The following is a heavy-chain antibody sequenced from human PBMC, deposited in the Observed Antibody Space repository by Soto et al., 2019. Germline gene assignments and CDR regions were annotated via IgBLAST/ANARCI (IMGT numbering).Heavy chain of an antibody. V-gene: IGHV1-8*01. J-gene: IGHJ4*02. Sequence: GASVKVSCKASGYTFTSCDINWVRQATGQGLEWMGWMNPSGGNRGYAQKFQGRVTMTRNTSTSTAYMELSSLGSEDTAVYYCAPNYDYWSGYFVNWGQGTLVTVSS. D-gene: IGHD3-3*01. CDR2: MNPSGGNR. CDR3: APNYDYWSGYFVN. CDR1: GYTFTSCD.